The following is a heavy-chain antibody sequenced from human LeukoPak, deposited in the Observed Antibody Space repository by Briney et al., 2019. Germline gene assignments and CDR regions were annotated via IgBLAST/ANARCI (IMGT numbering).Heavy chain of an antibody. V-gene: IGHV3-30*03. CDR1: GFTFSDHY. Sequence: AGGSLRLSCAASGFTFSDHYMDWVRQAPGKGLEWVAVISYDGSNKYYADSVKGRFTISRDNSKNTLYLQMNSLRAEDTAVYYCARARSGYLLYYFDYWGQGTLVTISS. CDR2: ISYDGSNK. D-gene: IGHD3-3*01. J-gene: IGHJ4*02. CDR3: ARARSGYLLYYFDY.